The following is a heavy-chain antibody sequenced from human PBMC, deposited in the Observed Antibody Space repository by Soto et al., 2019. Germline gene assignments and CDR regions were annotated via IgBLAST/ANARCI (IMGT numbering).Heavy chain of an antibody. D-gene: IGHD3-3*01. V-gene: IGHV4-59*08. CDR2: IYYSGST. Sequence: SETLSLTCTVSGGSISSYYWSWIRQPPGKGLEWIGYIYYSGSTNYNPSLKSRVTISVDTSKNQFSLKLSSVTAADTAVYYCASTSRDVLRFLEWSPYYYYMDVWGKGTTVTVSS. CDR3: ASTSRDVLRFLEWSPYYYYMDV. CDR1: GGSISSYY. J-gene: IGHJ6*03.